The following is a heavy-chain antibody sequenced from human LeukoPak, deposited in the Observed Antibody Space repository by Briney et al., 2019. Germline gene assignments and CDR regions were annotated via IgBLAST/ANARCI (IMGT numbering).Heavy chain of an antibody. J-gene: IGHJ4*02. CDR1: GYTFTNYY. CDR2: INPSGGST. Sequence: ASVKVSCKASGYTFTNYYMHWVRQAPAQGLDWMGFINPSGGSTRYAQNFQGRVTLTRDTSTSTIYMELSSLRSEDTAVYYCARDPRGNSVYVFDFWGGGTLVSVSS. D-gene: IGHD5/OR15-5a*01. V-gene: IGHV1-46*01. CDR3: ARDPRGNSVYVFDF.